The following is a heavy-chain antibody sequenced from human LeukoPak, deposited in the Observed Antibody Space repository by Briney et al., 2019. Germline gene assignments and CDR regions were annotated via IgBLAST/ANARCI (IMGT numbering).Heavy chain of an antibody. V-gene: IGHV4-39*01. CDR3: ARHGAMIGVDWYFDL. Sequence: SETLSLTCTVSGGSISSRSYYWGWIRQPPGRGLEWIGSMYYSGSTYYNPSLKSRVTIFVDTSKNQFSLKLSSVTAADTAVYYCARHGAMIGVDWYFDLWGRGTLVTVSS. CDR1: GGSISSRSYY. CDR2: MYYSGST. J-gene: IGHJ2*01. D-gene: IGHD3-22*01.